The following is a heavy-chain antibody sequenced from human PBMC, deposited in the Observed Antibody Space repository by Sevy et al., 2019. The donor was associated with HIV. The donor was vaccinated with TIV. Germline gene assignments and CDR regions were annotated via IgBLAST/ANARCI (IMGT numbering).Heavy chain of an antibody. CDR3: TKSKTLLQSPFGV. D-gene: IGHD2-15*01. CDR2: ISCSGATI. V-gene: IGHV3-23*01. Sequence: GGSLRLSCEGSGFSFKNYPMRWVRQAPGKGLEWVCIISCSGATIFYADSLKGRFIVSRDNSKDTVFLQMNSLTVDDTGTYYCTKSKTLLQSPFGVWGQGAVVTVSS. CDR1: GFSFKNYP. J-gene: IGHJ4*03.